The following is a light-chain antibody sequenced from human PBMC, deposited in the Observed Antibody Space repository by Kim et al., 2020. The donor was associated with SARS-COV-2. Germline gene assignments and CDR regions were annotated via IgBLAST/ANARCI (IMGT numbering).Light chain of an antibody. J-gene: IGKJ1*01. V-gene: IGKV1-5*03. CDR3: QQYSSHWT. Sequence: SASLGDIVSIACRASQSISILLAWYQQIPGKAPKLLIYKASSLESEVPSRFSGSGSGTEFTLTISSLQPDDFATYYCQQYSSHWTFGQGTKVDIK. CDR1: QSISIL. CDR2: KAS.